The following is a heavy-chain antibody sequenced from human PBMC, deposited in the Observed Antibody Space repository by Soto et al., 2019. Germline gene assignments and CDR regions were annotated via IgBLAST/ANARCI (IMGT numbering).Heavy chain of an antibody. D-gene: IGHD3-10*01. J-gene: IGHJ4*02. CDR2: IYSGGST. CDR1: GFTVSSNY. CDR3: AAVPPPRLLWFGEDPGY. Sequence: GGSLRLSCAASGFTVSSNYMSWVRQAPGKELDWFSVIYSGGSTYYADSVKGRFTISRDNSKNTLYLQMNSLRAEDTAVYYCAAVPPPRLLWFGEDPGYWGQGTLVTVSS. V-gene: IGHV3-66*01.